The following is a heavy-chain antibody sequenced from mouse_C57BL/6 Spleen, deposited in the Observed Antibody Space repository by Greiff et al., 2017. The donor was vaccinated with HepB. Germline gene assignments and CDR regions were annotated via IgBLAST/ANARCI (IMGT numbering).Heavy chain of an antibody. J-gene: IGHJ3*01. V-gene: IGHV1-59*01. CDR2: IDPSDSYT. CDR3: ARNFDYDGAWFAY. D-gene: IGHD2-4*01. Sequence: QVQLQQPGAELVRPGTSVKLSCKASGYTFTSYWMHWVKQRLGQGLEWIGVIDPSDSYTNYNQKFKGKATLTVDTSSSTAYMQLSSRTSEDSAVYYCARNFDYDGAWFAYWGQGTLVTVSA. CDR1: GYTFTSYW.